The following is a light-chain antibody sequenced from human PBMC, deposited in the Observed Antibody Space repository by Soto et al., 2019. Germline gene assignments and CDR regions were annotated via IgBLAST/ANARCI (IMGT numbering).Light chain of an antibody. J-gene: IGLJ1*01. CDR1: SSDVGGYNY. CDR3: SSYTSSSTFPRG. V-gene: IGLV2-14*01. Sequence: QSVLTQPASVSGSPGLSITISCTGTSSDVGGYNYVSWYQQHPGKAPKLMIYEVSNRPSGVSNRFSGSKSGNTASLTISGLQAEDEADYYCSSYTSSSTFPRGFGTGTKVTVL. CDR2: EVS.